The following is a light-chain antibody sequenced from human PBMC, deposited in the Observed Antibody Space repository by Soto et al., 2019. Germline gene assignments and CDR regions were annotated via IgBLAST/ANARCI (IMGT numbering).Light chain of an antibody. CDR2: GTS. CDR1: QSVSSN. J-gene: IGKJ1*01. CDR3: QHYNNWPRT. V-gene: IGKV3-15*01. Sequence: EIVMTQSPATLSVSPGERATLSCRASQSVSSNLAWYQQKPGQAPRLLIYGTSTRATGIPARFSGSGSGTEFNLTISSLQSEDFAVYYCQHYNNWPRTFVPGTKVEIK.